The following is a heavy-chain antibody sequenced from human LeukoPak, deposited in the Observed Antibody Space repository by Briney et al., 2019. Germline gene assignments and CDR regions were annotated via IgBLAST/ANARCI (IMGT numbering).Heavy chain of an antibody. Sequence: PGGSLRLSCAASGFTFGTIWGTWFGRAPGKGRGGVASMKNDGSEKYYVDSVKGRFTISRDNAKNSLYLQMNSLRAEDTAVYYCARTPFGSSPRPYYFDYWGQGTLVTVSS. V-gene: IGHV3-7*01. D-gene: IGHD6-6*01. J-gene: IGHJ4*02. CDR2: MKNDGSEK. CDR3: ARTPFGSSPRPYYFDY. CDR1: GFTFGTIW.